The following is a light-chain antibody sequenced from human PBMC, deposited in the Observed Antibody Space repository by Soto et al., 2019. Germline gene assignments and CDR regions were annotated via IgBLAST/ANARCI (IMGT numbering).Light chain of an antibody. V-gene: IGLV4-69*01. J-gene: IGLJ2*01. CDR2: VNSDGSH. Sequence: QPVLTQSPSASASLGASVKLTCTLSSGHSRSAIAWHQQQPEKGPRYLMRVNSDGSHNKGDGIPDRFSGSSSGAERYLTISRLQSEDEADYYCQTWGSGILVVFGGGTKLTVL. CDR1: SGHSRSA. CDR3: QTWGSGILVV.